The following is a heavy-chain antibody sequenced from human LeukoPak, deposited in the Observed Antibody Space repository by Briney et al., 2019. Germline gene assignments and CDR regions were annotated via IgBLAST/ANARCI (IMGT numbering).Heavy chain of an antibody. D-gene: IGHD2/OR15-2a*01. CDR3: VRDDNLGRCNSLATCRYCHFDV. V-gene: IGHV4-4*07. CDR1: GGSMNNHY. Sequence: SETLSLTCSVSGGSMNNHYWSWIRESAGKGLEWIGRIYREGDSDYNPSLQSRVTMSVDWYKKQLSLDLSSVTAADTAVYYCVRDDNLGRCNSLATCRYCHFDVWGRGTLITVSS. CDR2: IYREGDS. J-gene: IGHJ2*01.